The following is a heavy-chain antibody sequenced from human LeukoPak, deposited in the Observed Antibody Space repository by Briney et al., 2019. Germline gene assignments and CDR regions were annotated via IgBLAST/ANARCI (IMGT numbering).Heavy chain of an antibody. Sequence: PSQTLSLTCTLSGGSISSGGYYWSWIRQHPVKGLEGIGYIYYSGSTYYNPSLKSRVTISVDTSKNQFSLKLSSVTAADTAVYYCARRGYYGYCSSTSCYSWFDPWGQGTLVTVS. CDR1: GGSISSGGYY. D-gene: IGHD2-2*02. CDR2: IYYSGST. J-gene: IGHJ5*02. V-gene: IGHV4-31*03. CDR3: ARRGYYGYCSSTSCYSWFDP.